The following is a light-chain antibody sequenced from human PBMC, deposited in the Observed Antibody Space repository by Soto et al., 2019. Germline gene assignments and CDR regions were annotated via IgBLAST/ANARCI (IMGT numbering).Light chain of an antibody. V-gene: IGKV3-20*01. J-gene: IGKJ1*01. Sequence: EIVLTQSPGTLSLSPGERATLSCRASQGVSGSYLAWYQQKPGQAPRLLIYGASSRATGIPDRFSGSGSGTDFTLTVSRLEPEDFAVYYCQHYGSSPWTFGQGTKVEIK. CDR2: GAS. CDR1: QGVSGSY. CDR3: QHYGSSPWT.